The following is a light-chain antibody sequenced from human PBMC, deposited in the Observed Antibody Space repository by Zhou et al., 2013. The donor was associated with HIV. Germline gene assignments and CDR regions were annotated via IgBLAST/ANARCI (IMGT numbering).Light chain of an antibody. CDR2: KAS. Sequence: DTQMTQSPSSLSASEGDRVTITCQASQDISNYLNWYQQKPGKAPKLLIYKASILESGVSSRFSGSGSGTEFTLTINSLQPDDFATYYCQHYHTYWTFGQGTKVEIK. CDR1: QDISNY. J-gene: IGKJ1*01. CDR3: QHYHTYWT. V-gene: IGKV1-5*03.